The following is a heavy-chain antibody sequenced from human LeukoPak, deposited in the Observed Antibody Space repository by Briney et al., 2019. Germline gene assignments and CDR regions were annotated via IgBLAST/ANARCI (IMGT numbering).Heavy chain of an antibody. Sequence: LSLPCTVSGGSIKNLAYVGSGIRQRAGKGAEWIGLIYSGGSTNYSPSLESRYTRSIDTSTNPVSLAPTSVTAADTAVYYCARGFETISFDYWGQGALVTVSS. V-gene: IGHV4-61*02. CDR1: GGSIKNLAYV. CDR3: ARGFETISFDY. J-gene: IGHJ4*02. CDR2: IYSGGST. D-gene: IGHD3-3*02.